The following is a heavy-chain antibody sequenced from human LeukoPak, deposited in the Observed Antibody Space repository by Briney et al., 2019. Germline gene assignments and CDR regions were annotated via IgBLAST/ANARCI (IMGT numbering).Heavy chain of an antibody. Sequence: SETLSLTCTVSGGSISSSSYYWGWIRQPPGKGLEWIGSIYYSGSTYYNPSLKSRVTTSVDTSKNQFSLKLNAVTAADTAVYYCASHNDSSGYYPSYFDYWGQGTLVTVSS. CDR1: GGSISSSSYY. J-gene: IGHJ4*02. CDR3: ASHNDSSGYYPSYFDY. D-gene: IGHD3-22*01. CDR2: IYYSGST. V-gene: IGHV4-39*01.